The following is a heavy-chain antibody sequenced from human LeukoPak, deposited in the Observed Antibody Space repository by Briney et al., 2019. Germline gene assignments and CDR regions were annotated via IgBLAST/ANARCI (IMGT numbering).Heavy chain of an antibody. J-gene: IGHJ4*02. CDR2: ISGSGGST. CDR1: GFTFSSYA. V-gene: IGHV3-23*01. D-gene: IGHD2-15*01. Sequence: QTGGPLRLSCAASGFTFSSYAMHWVRQAPGKGLEWVSTISGSGGSTWYADSVKGRFTISRDNSKNTLFLQMNSLRAEDTAVYYCAKQGYCGGGSCHRYDYWGQGTLVTVSS. CDR3: AKQGYCGGGSCHRYDY.